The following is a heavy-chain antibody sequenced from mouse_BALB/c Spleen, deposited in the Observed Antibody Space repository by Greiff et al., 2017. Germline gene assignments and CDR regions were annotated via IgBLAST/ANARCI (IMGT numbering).Heavy chain of an antibody. CDR3: ARDAYYGNYVGYAMDY. J-gene: IGHJ4*01. CDR1: GFTFSDFY. V-gene: IGHV7-1*02. Sequence: EVQLVESGGGLVQPGGSLRLSCATSGFTFSDFYMEWVRQPPGKRLEWIAASRNKANDYTTEYSASVKGRFIVSRDTSQSILYLQMNALRAEDTAIYYCARDAYYGNYVGYAMDYWGQGTSVTVSS. CDR2: SRNKANDYTT. D-gene: IGHD2-1*01.